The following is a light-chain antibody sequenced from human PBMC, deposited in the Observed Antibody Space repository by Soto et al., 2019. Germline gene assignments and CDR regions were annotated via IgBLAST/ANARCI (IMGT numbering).Light chain of an antibody. J-gene: IGLJ3*02. CDR2: DVS. V-gene: IGLV2-11*01. CDR3: CSYACSYNLWV. Sequence: QSALTQPRSVSGSPGQTVTISCTGTSSDVGGYNFVSWYRQHPGKAPKLIIYDVSKRPSGVPDRFSGSTSGNTASLTISGLQAEDEDESHCCSYACSYNLWVFGGGTKVTVL. CDR1: SSDVGGYNF.